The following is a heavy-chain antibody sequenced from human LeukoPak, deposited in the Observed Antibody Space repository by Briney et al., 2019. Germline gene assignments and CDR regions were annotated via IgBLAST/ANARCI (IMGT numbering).Heavy chain of an antibody. CDR2: INSDGSST. J-gene: IGHJ4*02. D-gene: IGHD3-22*01. V-gene: IGHV3-74*01. CDR3: ARDLEDYYDSSGYSLDY. Sequence: PGGSLRLSCAASGFTFSSYWMHWVRQAPEKGLVWVSRINSDGSSTSYADSVKGRFTISRDNAKNTLYLQMNSLRAEDTAVYYCARDLEDYYDSSGYSLDYWGQGTLVTVSS. CDR1: GFTFSSYW.